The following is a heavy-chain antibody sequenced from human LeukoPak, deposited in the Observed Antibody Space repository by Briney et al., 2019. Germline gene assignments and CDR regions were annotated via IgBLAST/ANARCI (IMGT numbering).Heavy chain of an antibody. V-gene: IGHV3-7*05. Sequence: GGSLRLSCAASGFTFSSYWMSWVRQAPGKGLEWVANIKEEVSKTFYVDSVEGRLHISRDNAKNSVYLQMNSLRAEDTAVYYCARDFNPAGYSSAWATCAFWGQGTLVTVSS. CDR3: ARDFNPAGYSSAWATCAF. J-gene: IGHJ4*02. D-gene: IGHD6-19*01. CDR2: IKEEVSKT. CDR1: GFTFSSYW.